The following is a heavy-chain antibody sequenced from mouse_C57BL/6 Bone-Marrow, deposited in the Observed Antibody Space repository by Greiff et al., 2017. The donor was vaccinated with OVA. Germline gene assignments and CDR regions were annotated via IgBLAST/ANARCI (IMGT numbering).Heavy chain of an antibody. CDR3: AHTVVATHWYFDV. D-gene: IGHD1-1*01. V-gene: IGHV5-6*02. Sequence: DVKLVESGGDLVKPGGSLKLSCAASGFTFSSYGMSWVRQTPDKRLEWVATISSGGSYTYYPDSVKGRFTISRDNAKNTLYLQMSSLKSEDTAMYYCAHTVVATHWYFDVWGTGTTVTVSS. CDR2: ISSGGSYT. CDR1: GFTFSSYG. J-gene: IGHJ1*03.